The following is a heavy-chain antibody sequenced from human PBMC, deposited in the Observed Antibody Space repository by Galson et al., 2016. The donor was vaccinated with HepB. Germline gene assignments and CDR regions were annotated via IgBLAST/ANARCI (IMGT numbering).Heavy chain of an antibody. CDR3: ARDLRDLGYFDY. CDR2: IWYDGSNK. D-gene: IGHD4-17*01. Sequence: SLRLSCAASGFTFSSYGMHWVRQAPGKGLEWVAVIWYDGSNKYYTDSVKGRFTISRDNSKNTLYLQMNSLRAEDTAVYYCARDLRDLGYFDYWGQGTLVTVSS. J-gene: IGHJ4*02. CDR1: GFTFSSYG. V-gene: IGHV3-33*01.